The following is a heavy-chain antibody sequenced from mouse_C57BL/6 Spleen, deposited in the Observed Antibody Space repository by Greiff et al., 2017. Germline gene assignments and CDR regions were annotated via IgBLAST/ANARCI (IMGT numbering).Heavy chain of an antibody. Sequence: VQLKESVAELVRPGASVKLSCTASGFNIKNTYMPWVKQRPEQGLEWIGRIDPANGNTKYATKFQGKATITADTSSNTAYLQLSSLTSEDTAIYYGAVHCYGSFFDYWGQGTTLTVSS. CDR2: IDPANGNT. V-gene: IGHV14-3*01. D-gene: IGHD1-1*01. J-gene: IGHJ2*01. CDR3: AVHCYGSFFDY. CDR1: GFNIKNTY.